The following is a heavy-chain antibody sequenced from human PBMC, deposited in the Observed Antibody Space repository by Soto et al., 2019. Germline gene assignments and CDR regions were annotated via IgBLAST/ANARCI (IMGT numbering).Heavy chain of an antibody. CDR2: ISSSSTHI. J-gene: IGHJ3*02. CDR1: GFTFSYYS. CDR3: ARDQDAFDI. Sequence: EVQLVESGGGLLKPGGSLRLSCAASGFTFSYYSMIWVRQAPGKGLEWVSCISSSSTHIYYADSVKGRFTISRDNAKNANCLEMNSLRAEDTAVYYCARDQDAFDIWGQGTMVTVSS. V-gene: IGHV3-21*02.